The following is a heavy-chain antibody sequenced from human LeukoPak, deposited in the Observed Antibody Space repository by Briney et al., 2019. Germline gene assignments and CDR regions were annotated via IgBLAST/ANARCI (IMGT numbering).Heavy chain of an antibody. D-gene: IGHD3-22*01. Sequence: GGSLRLSCAASGFTFSSYAVTWVRQAPGKGLEWVSAISGSGGSTYYADSVKGRFTISRDNSKNTLYLQMNSLRAEDTAVYYCAKPGITMIVPAYMDVWGKGTTVTVSS. CDR2: ISGSGGST. J-gene: IGHJ6*03. CDR1: GFTFSSYA. V-gene: IGHV3-23*01. CDR3: AKPGITMIVPAYMDV.